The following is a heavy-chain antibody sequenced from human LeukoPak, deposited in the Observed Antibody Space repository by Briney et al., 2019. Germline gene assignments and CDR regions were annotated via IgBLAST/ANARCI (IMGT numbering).Heavy chain of an antibody. CDR3: ARVGSYGDYGGALDY. CDR1: GFTVGSNY. V-gene: IGHV3-53*01. Sequence: QPGGSLRLSCAASGFTVGSNYMSWVRQAPGKGLEWVSVIYSGGSTYYADSVKGRFTISRDNSKNTLYLQMNSLRAEDTAVYYCARVGSYGDYGGALDYWGQGTLVTVSS. D-gene: IGHD4-17*01. J-gene: IGHJ4*02. CDR2: IYSGGST.